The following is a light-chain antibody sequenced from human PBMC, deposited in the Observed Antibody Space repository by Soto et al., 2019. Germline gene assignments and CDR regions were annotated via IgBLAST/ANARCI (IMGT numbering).Light chain of an antibody. V-gene: IGKV3-15*01. CDR1: QSVCSN. CDR2: GAS. CDR3: QQYNNWPLT. J-gene: IGKJ4*01. Sequence: EIVLSQSPATLSVSPGERATLSCRASQSVCSNLAWCQQRPGQAPRLLIYGASTRATGIPARFSGSGSGTEFTLTISTLQSEDIAVYYCQQYNNWPLTFGGGTKVEIK.